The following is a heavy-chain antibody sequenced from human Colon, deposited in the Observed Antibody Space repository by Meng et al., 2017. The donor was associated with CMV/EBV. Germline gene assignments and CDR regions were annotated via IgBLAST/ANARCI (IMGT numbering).Heavy chain of an antibody. V-gene: IGHV3-69-1*02. J-gene: IGHJ4*02. CDR1: GVNFRDFA. D-gene: IGHD6-13*01. CDR2: ISHSSDT. CDR3: ARGWPPDY. Sequence: GESLKISCEVSGVNFRDFAMSWVRQAPGKGMEWVSSISHSSDTKYADSVKGRFTLSRDNAQNSVFLQMNSLTAEDTAVYYCARGWPPDYWGQGTLVTVSS.